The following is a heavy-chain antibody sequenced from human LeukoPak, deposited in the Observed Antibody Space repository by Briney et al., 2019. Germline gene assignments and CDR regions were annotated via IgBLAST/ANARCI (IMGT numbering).Heavy chain of an antibody. CDR3: ARWGLVDSDV. Sequence: GGSLRLSCAASGFAVSTNYMSWVRQAPGKGLEWVSVIYSGGNTYYADSVKGRFTISRDNSKNTLYLQMNSLRAEDTAVYYCARWGLVDSDVWGQGTTVAVSS. D-gene: IGHD5-12*01. J-gene: IGHJ6*02. CDR2: IYSGGNT. CDR1: GFAVSTNY. V-gene: IGHV3-53*01.